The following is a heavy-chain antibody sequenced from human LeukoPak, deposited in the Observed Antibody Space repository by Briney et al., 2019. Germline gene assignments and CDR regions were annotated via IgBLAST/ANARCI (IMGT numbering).Heavy chain of an antibody. V-gene: IGHV3-74*01. CDR2: MKGDVRST. CDR1: GFTLSILW. J-gene: IGHJ3*02. CDR3: VRPQHVELYAFYI. Sequence: GRSLSPSCALSGFTLSILWMHWVRQAAGKGRVWVSRMKGDVRSTTYAYSVKGQFTISIDSDTNMGNLQMNSLRVEDTAVYYCVRPQHVELYAFYIWGRGTMVTVSS. D-gene: IGHD3-10*01.